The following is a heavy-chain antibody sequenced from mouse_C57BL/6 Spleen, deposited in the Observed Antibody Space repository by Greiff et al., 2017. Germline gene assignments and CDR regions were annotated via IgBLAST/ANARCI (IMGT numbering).Heavy chain of an antibody. D-gene: IGHD2-14*01. CDR1: GYTFTSYW. CDR2: IDPYSGGT. J-gene: IGHJ4*01. Sequence: VQLQQPGAELVKPGASVKLSCKASGYTFTSYWMHWVKQRPGRGLEWIGRIDPYSGGTKYNEKFKSKATLTVDKPSSTAYMQLSSLTSEDSAVYYCARGGYPYAMDYWGQGTSVTVSS. CDR3: ARGGYPYAMDY. V-gene: IGHV1-72*01.